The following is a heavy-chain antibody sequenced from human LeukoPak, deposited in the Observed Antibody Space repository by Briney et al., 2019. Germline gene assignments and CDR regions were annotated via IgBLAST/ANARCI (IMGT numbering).Heavy chain of an antibody. CDR1: GGSISSGGYY. CDR3: ARGGSSTSWIDP. J-gene: IGHJ5*02. Sequence: SETLSLTCTVSGGSISSGGYYWSWIRQHPGKGLEWIGYIYYSGSTYYNPSLKSRVTISVDTSKNQFSLKLSSVTAADTAVYYCARGGSSTSWIDPWGQGTLVTVSS. V-gene: IGHV4-31*03. CDR2: IYYSGST. D-gene: IGHD2-2*01.